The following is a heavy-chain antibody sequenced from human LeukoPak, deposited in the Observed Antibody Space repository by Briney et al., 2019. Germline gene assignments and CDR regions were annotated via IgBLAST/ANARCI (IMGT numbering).Heavy chain of an antibody. Sequence: PSETLSLTCTVSGVSISSYYWTWIRQPPGKGLEWIGNIDYSGNTKYNPSLKSRVTISVDTSKNQFSLKLSSVTAADAAVYYCARGNDFSNSGPLLDYWGQGTLVTVSS. D-gene: IGHD4-4*01. CDR1: GVSISSYY. J-gene: IGHJ4*02. V-gene: IGHV4-59*12. CDR3: ARGNDFSNSGPLLDY. CDR2: IDYSGNT.